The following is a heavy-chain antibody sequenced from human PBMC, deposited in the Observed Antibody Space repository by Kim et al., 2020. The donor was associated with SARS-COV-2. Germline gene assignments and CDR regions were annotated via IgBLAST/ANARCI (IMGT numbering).Heavy chain of an antibody. CDR3: ARDQGNTAMVFSGYGMDV. J-gene: IGHJ6*02. Sequence: ASVKVSCKASGYTFTGYYMHWVRQAPGQGLEWMGRINPNSGGTNYAQKFQGRVTMTRDTSISTAYMELSRLRSDDTAVYYCARDQGNTAMVFSGYGMDVWGQGTTVTVSS. D-gene: IGHD5-18*01. V-gene: IGHV1-2*06. CDR2: INPNSGGT. CDR1: GYTFTGYY.